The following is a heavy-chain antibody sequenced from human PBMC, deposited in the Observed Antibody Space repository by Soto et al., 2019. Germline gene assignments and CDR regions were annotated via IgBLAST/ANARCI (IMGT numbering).Heavy chain of an antibody. J-gene: IGHJ4*02. CDR2: ISPSDGSI. Sequence: ASVKVSCKASGYTFTSYEMYWVRQAPGQGLEWKGKISPSDGSITYAQKFQGRVTMTRNTSTSTVYKELSSQKSEDTAVYYCARDRRDGYNTFDYWGQGTLVTVSS. CDR1: GYTFTSYE. V-gene: IGHV1-46*01. CDR3: ARDRRDGYNTFDY. D-gene: IGHD5-12*01.